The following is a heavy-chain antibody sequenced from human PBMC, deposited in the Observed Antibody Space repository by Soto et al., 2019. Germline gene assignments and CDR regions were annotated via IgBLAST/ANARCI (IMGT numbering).Heavy chain of an antibody. V-gene: IGHV5-51*01. CDR3: ARRSLYCSSTSCYPLGYYGMDV. CDR2: IYPGDSDT. J-gene: IGHJ6*02. Sequence: GESLKISCKGFGYSFTSYWIGWVRQMPGKGLEWMGIIYPGDSDTRYSPSFQGQVTISADKSISTAYLQWSSLKASDTAMYYCARRSLYCSSTSCYPLGYYGMDVWGQGTTVTVSS. D-gene: IGHD2-2*01. CDR1: GYSFTSYW.